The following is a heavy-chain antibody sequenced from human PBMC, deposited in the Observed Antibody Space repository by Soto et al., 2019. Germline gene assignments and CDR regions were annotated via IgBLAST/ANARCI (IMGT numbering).Heavy chain of an antibody. CDR1: GGTFSSYT. CDR2: IIPILGIA. Sequence: SVKVSCKASGGTFSSYTISWVRQAPGQGLEWMGRIIPILGIANYAQKFQGRVTITADKSTSTAYMELSSLRSEDTAVYYCARDFGVVTADYYYYYMDVWGKGTTVTVSS. CDR3: ARDFGVVTADYYYYYMDV. V-gene: IGHV1-69*04. J-gene: IGHJ6*03. D-gene: IGHD3-3*01.